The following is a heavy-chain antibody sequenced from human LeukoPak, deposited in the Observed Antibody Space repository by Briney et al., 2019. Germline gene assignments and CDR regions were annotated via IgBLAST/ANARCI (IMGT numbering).Heavy chain of an antibody. Sequence: GASVKVSCKASGYTFTSYGISWVRQAPGQGLEWMGWSSAYNGNTNYAQKLQGRVTMTTDTSTNTAYMELRSLRSDDTAIYYCARGGNSGWRTPNDDYWGQGTLVTVSS. V-gene: IGHV1-18*01. J-gene: IGHJ4*02. CDR1: GYTFTSYG. CDR3: ARGGNSGWRTPNDDY. D-gene: IGHD6-19*01. CDR2: SSAYNGNT.